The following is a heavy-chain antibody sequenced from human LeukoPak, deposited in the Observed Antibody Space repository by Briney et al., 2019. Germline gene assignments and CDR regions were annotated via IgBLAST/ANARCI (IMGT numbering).Heavy chain of an antibody. CDR3: ARQDDILTGYFK. D-gene: IGHD3-9*01. J-gene: IGHJ4*02. CDR2: IDPSDSYT. Sequence: GESLKISCKGSGYSFTSYWISWVRQMPGKGLEWMGRIDPSDSYTNYSPPFQGHVTISADKSISTAYLQWSSLKASDTAMYYCARQDDILTGYFKWGQGTLVTVSS. CDR1: GYSFTSYW. V-gene: IGHV5-10-1*01.